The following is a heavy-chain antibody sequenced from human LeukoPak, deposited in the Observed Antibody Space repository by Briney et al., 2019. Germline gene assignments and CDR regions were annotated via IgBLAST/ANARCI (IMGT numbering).Heavy chain of an antibody. CDR2: IGGSGGST. J-gene: IGHJ4*02. Sequence: GGSLRLSCTASGFTFSSYTMSWVRPAPGKGLEWVSAIGGSGGSTNYADSVKGRLTISRDNSRNTLFLQMNSLRAEDTALYYCAKDRASGYYDSSSFDYWGQGTLVTVSS. D-gene: IGHD3-22*01. CDR1: GFTFSSYT. CDR3: AKDRASGYYDSSSFDY. V-gene: IGHV3-23*01.